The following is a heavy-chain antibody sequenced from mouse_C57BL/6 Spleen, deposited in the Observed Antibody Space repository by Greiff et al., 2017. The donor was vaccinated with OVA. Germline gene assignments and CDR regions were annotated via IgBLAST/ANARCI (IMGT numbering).Heavy chain of an antibody. Sequence: QVQLQQPGAELVKPGASVKLSCKASGYTFTSYWMQWVKQRPGQGLEWIGEIDPSDSYTNYNQKFKGKATLTVDTSSSTAYMQLSSLTSEDSAVYYCARSGIDYWGLGTTLTVSS. CDR1: GYTFTSYW. J-gene: IGHJ2*01. D-gene: IGHD3-2*02. CDR3: ARSGIDY. V-gene: IGHV1-50*01. CDR2: IDPSDSYT.